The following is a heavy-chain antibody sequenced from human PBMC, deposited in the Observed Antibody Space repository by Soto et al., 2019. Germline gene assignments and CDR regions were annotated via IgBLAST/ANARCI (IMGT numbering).Heavy chain of an antibody. CDR1: GGSISSGDYS. J-gene: IGHJ5*02. D-gene: IGHD4-17*01. Sequence: QVQLQESGPGLVKPSQTLSLTCTVSGGSISSGDYSWTWIRQHPGKDLEWIGYIYSSGNTYYNPSLKSRLTMSVDTSKNHFSLKLSSVTAADTAVYYCARDYGDYKSAGWFDPWGQGTLVTVSS. CDR3: ARDYGDYKSAGWFDP. CDR2: IYSSGNT. V-gene: IGHV4-31*03.